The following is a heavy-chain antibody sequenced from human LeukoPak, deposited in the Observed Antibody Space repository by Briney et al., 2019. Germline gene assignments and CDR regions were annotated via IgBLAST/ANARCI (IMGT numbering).Heavy chain of an antibody. CDR2: IGTAGDT. CDR1: GFTFSSYD. J-gene: IGHJ6*02. CDR3: ARTPEGRYGMDV. D-gene: IGHD3-10*01. V-gene: IGHV3-13*01. Sequence: PGGSLRLSCAASGFTFSSYDMHWVRQATGKGLEWVSAIGTAGDTYYPGSVKGRFTISRENAKNSLYLQMNSLRAGNTAVYYCARTPEGRYGMDVWGQGTTVTVSS.